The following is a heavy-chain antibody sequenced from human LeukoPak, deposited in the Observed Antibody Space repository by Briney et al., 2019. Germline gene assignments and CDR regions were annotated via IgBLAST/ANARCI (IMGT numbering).Heavy chain of an antibody. CDR1: EYTFSNYG. Sequence: ASVKVSCKASEYTFSNYGIHWVRQAPGQRLEWMGWINPGNGNTKYSEEFHGRVTITRDTSASTAYMELRSLRSDDTAVYYCARALVGATDWFDPWGQGTLVTVSS. D-gene: IGHD1-26*01. CDR2: INPGNGNT. J-gene: IGHJ5*02. CDR3: ARALVGATDWFDP. V-gene: IGHV1-3*01.